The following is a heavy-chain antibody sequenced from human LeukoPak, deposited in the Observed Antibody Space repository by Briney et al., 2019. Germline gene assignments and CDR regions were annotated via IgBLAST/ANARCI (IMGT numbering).Heavy chain of an antibody. CDR2: IYYSGST. CDR3: ARDVAAAGPGWFDP. J-gene: IGHJ5*02. Sequence: SETLSLTCTVSGGSISSYYWSWIRQPPGKGLEWIGYIYYSGSTNYNPSLKSRVTISVDTSKNQFSLKLSSVTAADTAVYYCARDVAAAGPGWFDPWGQGTLVTVSS. CDR1: GGSISSYY. V-gene: IGHV4-59*01. D-gene: IGHD6-13*01.